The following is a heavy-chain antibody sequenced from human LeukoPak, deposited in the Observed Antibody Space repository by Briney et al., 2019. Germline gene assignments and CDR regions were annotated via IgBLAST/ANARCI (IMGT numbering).Heavy chain of an antibody. CDR2: ISSSSSTI. D-gene: IGHD5/OR15-5a*01. Sequence: GGSLRLSCAASGFTFSSYSMNWVRQAPGKGLEWVSYISSSSSTICYADSVKGRFTISRDNAKNSLYLQMNSLRAEDTAVYYCARVLSFYYYYYMDVWGKGTTVTVSS. CDR3: ARVLSFYYYYYMDV. J-gene: IGHJ6*03. V-gene: IGHV3-48*01. CDR1: GFTFSSYS.